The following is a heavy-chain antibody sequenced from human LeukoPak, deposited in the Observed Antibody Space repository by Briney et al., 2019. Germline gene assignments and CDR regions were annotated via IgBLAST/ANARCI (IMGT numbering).Heavy chain of an antibody. Sequence: PSETLSLTCTVSGGSISSSSYYWSWIRQPPGKGLEWIGEINHSGSTNYNPSLKSRVTISVDTSKNQFSLKLSSVTAADTAVYYCARPRRYYGSGEFDYWGQGTLVTVSS. CDR1: GGSISSSSYY. D-gene: IGHD3-10*01. CDR3: ARPRRYYGSGEFDY. V-gene: IGHV4-39*07. CDR2: INHSGST. J-gene: IGHJ4*02.